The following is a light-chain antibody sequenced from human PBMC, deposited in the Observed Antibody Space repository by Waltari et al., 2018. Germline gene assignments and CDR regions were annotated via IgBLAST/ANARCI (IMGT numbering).Light chain of an antibody. Sequence: EIVMTQSPATLSVSPGERATLPCRASQSVSSNVAWYQQKPGQAPRLLIYGASTRATGIPARFSGSGSGTEFTLTISSMQSEDFAVYYCQQYNNWPPGTFGQGTKVEIK. CDR1: QSVSSN. CDR2: GAS. J-gene: IGKJ1*01. V-gene: IGKV3-15*01. CDR3: QQYNNWPPGT.